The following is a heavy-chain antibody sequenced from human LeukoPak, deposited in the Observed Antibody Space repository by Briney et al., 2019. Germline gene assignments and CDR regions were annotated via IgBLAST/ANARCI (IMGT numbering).Heavy chain of an antibody. J-gene: IGHJ4*02. CDR1: GFIFNNYA. D-gene: IGHD6-19*01. CDR2: ISWNSGSI. CDR3: AKDNRRHYTSGPNPDSLH. V-gene: IGHV3-9*01. Sequence: GGSLRLSCAGSGFIFNNYAMHWVRQPPGEGLEWVSGISWNSGSIDCADSVKGRFTISRDNAKNSLYLQMNSLRVEDTAFYYCAKDNRRHYTSGPNPDSLHWGQGALVTVSS.